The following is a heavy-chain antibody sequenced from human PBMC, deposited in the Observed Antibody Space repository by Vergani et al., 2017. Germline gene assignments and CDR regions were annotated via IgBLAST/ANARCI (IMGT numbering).Heavy chain of an antibody. D-gene: IGHD6-6*01. CDR2: ISSNGGST. J-gene: IGHJ6*02. CDR1: GFTFSSYA. V-gene: IGHV3-64D*06. Sequence: EVQLVESGGGLVQPGGSLRLSCPASGFTFSSYAMHWVRQAPGKGLEYVSAISSNGGSTYYADSVKGRFTISRDNSKNTLYLQMSSLRAEDTAVYYCVKDKYSSSGGGYYYGMDVWGQGTTVTVSS. CDR3: VKDKYSSSGGGYYYGMDV.